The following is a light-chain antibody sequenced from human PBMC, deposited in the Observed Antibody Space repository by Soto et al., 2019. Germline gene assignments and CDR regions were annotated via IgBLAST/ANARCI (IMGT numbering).Light chain of an antibody. CDR1: QSINTW. CDR2: DAS. Sequence: IQMTQSPSTRSASVGDSVSITCRASQSINTWLAWYQQKPGKAPKVLIYDASTLESGVPSRFSGSASGTEFTLTINSLQPDDFATYYCQQYNSYSWTFGQGTKVDIK. CDR3: QQYNSYSWT. J-gene: IGKJ1*01. V-gene: IGKV1-5*01.